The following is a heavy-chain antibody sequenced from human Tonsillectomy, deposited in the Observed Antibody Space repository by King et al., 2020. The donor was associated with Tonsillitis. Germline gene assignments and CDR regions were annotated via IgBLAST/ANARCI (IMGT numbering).Heavy chain of an antibody. J-gene: IGHJ6*02. CDR3: ARRLATVMVDFGDYYNMEV. CDR1: GGTFSNYG. D-gene: IGHD5-18*01. Sequence: VQLVQSGAEVKKPGSSVKVSCKASGGTFSNYGINWVRQAPGQGLEWMGGIIPMFGTTNYAQKFQGRVTIIADESTSTAYMKLSSLSSEDTAIYYCARRLATVMVDFGDYYNMEVWGQGTTVTVS. CDR2: IIPMFGTT. V-gene: IGHV1-69*01.